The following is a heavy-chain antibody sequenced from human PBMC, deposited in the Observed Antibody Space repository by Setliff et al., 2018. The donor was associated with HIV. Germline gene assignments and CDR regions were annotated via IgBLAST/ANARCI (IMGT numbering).Heavy chain of an antibody. D-gene: IGHD5-12*01. CDR3: ARRTNGYAALDY. J-gene: IGHJ4*02. V-gene: IGHV4-39*07. CDR2: IYYSGST. CDR1: GGSISSSSYY. Sequence: SETLSLTCTVSGGSISSSSYYWGWIRQPPGKGLEWIGSIYYSGSTYYNPSLKSRVTISVDTSKNQFSLKLSSVTAADTAVYFCARRTNGYAALDYWGQGTLVTVSS.